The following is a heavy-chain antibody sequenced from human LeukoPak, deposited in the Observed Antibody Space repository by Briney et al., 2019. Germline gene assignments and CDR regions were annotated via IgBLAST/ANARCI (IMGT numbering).Heavy chain of an antibody. Sequence: GGSLRLSCAASGFTFSSYWMSWVRQAPGKGLEWVANIKEDGSEKYYVDSVKGRFTISRDSAKKSLYLQMSSLRAEDTAVYYCAREWEPPAAYFDYWGQGTLVTVSS. D-gene: IGHD1-26*01. J-gene: IGHJ4*02. CDR3: AREWEPPAAYFDY. CDR1: GFTFSSYW. V-gene: IGHV3-7*01. CDR2: IKEDGSEK.